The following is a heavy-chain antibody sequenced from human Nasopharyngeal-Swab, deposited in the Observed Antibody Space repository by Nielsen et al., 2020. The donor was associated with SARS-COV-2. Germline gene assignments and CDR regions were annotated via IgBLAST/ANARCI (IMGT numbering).Heavy chain of an antibody. CDR2: LYHTGAT. J-gene: IGHJ5*02. D-gene: IGHD2-21*02. CDR1: GGSISRYY. Sequence: GSLRLSCTVSGGSISRYYWSWIRQPPGKGLEWLGYLYHTGATKYNPSLRSRVSISADTSKNQFSLKLNSLTAADTAIYYCARTYNSDWTGWFDPWGQGTLVTVSS. V-gene: IGHV4-59*13. CDR3: ARTYNSDWTGWFDP.